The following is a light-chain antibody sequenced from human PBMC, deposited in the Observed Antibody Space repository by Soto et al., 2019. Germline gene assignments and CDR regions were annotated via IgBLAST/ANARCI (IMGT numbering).Light chain of an antibody. Sequence: QSVLTQPPSVSAAPGQKVTISCSGSSSNIGNNYVSWYQQLPGTAPKLLIYDNNKRPSRIPDRFSGSKSGTSATLGITGLQTGDEADYYCGTWDCSLNAAVFGGGTKLTVL. CDR1: SSNIGNNY. J-gene: IGLJ2*01. CDR3: GTWDCSLNAAV. CDR2: DNN. V-gene: IGLV1-51*01.